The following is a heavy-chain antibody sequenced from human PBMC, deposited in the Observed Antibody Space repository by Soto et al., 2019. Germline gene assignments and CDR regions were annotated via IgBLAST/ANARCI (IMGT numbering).Heavy chain of an antibody. CDR3: AGVVWFRGMDV. J-gene: IGHJ6*02. V-gene: IGHV6-1*01. CDR1: WDSVSSSSAA. CDR2: TYYRSKWIH. Sequence: PSQTLSLTCDISWDSVSSSSAAWNWIRQSPSRGLEWLGRTYYRSKWIHEYTVSMESRITINPDTSKNQFSLHIYSVTTEDTAVYYCAGVVWFRGMDVWGQGT. D-gene: IGHD3-16*01.